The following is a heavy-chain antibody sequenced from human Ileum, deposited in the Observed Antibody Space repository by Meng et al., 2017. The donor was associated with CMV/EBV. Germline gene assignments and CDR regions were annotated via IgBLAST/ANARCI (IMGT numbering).Heavy chain of an antibody. J-gene: IGHJ4*02. D-gene: IGHD6-6*01. CDR3: AKDLDSSSSPFDY. CDR2: IKQDGSEK. V-gene: IGHV3-7*03. Sequence: GESLKISCAASGFTFSSYWMSWVRQAPGKGLEWVANIKQDGSEKYYVDSVKGRFTISRDNAKNSLYLQMNSLRAEDTAVYYCAKDLDSSSSPFDYWGQGTLVTVAS. CDR1: GFTFSSYW.